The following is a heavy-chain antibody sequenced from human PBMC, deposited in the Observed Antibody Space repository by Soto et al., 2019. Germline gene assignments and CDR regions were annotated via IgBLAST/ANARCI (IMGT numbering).Heavy chain of an antibody. J-gene: IGHJ4*02. Sequence: SETLSLTCTVSGGSISSSSYYWGWIRQPPGKGLEWIGSIYYSGSTYYNPSLKSRVTISVDTSKNQFSLKLSSVTAADTAVYYCARAGSSWEYYFDYWGQGTLVTVSS. CDR1: GGSISSSSYY. CDR3: ARAGSSWEYYFDY. CDR2: IYYSGST. D-gene: IGHD6-13*01. V-gene: IGHV4-39*07.